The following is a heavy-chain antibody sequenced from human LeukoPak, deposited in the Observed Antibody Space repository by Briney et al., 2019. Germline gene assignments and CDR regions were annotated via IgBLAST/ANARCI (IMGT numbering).Heavy chain of an antibody. J-gene: IGHJ4*02. CDR3: ARFYSSTWQFDY. D-gene: IGHD6-13*01. Sequence: ASGKVSCKASGYTFTDYYIHWMRQAPGQGLEWIGWINPNSGGTKNAQRFQGRVTMARDTSIRTAYMEVSGLTYDDTAVFYCARFYSSTWQFDYWGQGTLVTVSS. CDR1: GYTFTDYY. CDR2: INPNSGGT. V-gene: IGHV1-2*02.